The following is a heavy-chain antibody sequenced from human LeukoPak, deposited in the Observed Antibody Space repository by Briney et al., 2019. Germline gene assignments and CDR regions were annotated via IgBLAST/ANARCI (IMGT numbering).Heavy chain of an antibody. CDR3: AKGATYYYDSSGYRYLGY. CDR1: GFTFSSYG. CDR2: ISYDGSNK. V-gene: IGHV3-30*18. D-gene: IGHD3-22*01. J-gene: IGHJ4*02. Sequence: SGRSLRLSCAASGFTFSSYGMHRVRQAPGKGLEWVAVISYDGSNKYYADSVKGRFTISRDNSKNTLYLQMNSLRAEDTAVYYCAKGATYYYDSSGYRYLGYWGQGTLVTVSS.